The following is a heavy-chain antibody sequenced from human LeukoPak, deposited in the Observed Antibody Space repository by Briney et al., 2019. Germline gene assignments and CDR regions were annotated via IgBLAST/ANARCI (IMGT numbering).Heavy chain of an antibody. V-gene: IGHV4-38-2*02. Sequence: SETLSLTCAVSGYSISSGYYWGWIRQPPGKALEWIGSIYYSGSTYYNPSLKSRVTISVDTSKNQFSLKLSSVTAADTAVYYCARESYLTMATVPFDYWGQGTLVTVSS. CDR2: IYYSGST. J-gene: IGHJ4*02. CDR3: ARESYLTMATVPFDY. CDR1: GYSISSGYY. D-gene: IGHD5-24*01.